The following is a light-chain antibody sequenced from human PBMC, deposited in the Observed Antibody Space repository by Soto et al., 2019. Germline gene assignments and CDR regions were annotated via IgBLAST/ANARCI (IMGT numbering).Light chain of an antibody. CDR2: GAS. Sequence: ESVLTQSPGTLSLSPGERATLSCRASLSVRSSFLAWYQLKPGQAPRLLIYGASSRATGIPDRFSGSGSGTDFTLTISRLEPEDFAVYYCQQYDSSPWTFGQGTKVEIK. CDR1: LSVRSSF. CDR3: QQYDSSPWT. V-gene: IGKV3-20*01. J-gene: IGKJ1*01.